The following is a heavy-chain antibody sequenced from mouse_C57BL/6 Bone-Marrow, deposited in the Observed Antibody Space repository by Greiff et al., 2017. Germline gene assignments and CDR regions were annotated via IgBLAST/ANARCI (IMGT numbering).Heavy chain of an antibody. D-gene: IGHD2-3*01. CDR2: IDPSDSST. J-gene: IGHJ3*01. CDR3: ASPEYDGYYGFAY. Sequence: VQLQQPGAELVKPGASVKLSCKASGYTFTSYWMQWVKQRPGQGLEWIGEIDPSDSSTNSNQKFKGKATLTVDTSSSTAYMQLSSLTSEDSAGDYCASPEYDGYYGFAYWGQGTLVTVSA. CDR1: GYTFTSYW. V-gene: IGHV1-50*01.